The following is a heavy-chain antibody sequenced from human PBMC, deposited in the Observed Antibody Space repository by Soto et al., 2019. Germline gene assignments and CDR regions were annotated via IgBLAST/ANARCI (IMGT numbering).Heavy chain of an antibody. J-gene: IGHJ6*02. V-gene: IGHV1-69*05. CDR3: ARGGCSGGSCYSLYYYYGMDV. CDR1: GGTFSSYA. Sequence: ASVKVSCKASGGTFSSYAISWVRQAPGQGLEWMGGIIPIFGTANYAQKFQGGVTITRDTSASTAYMELSSLRSEDTAVYYCARGGCSGGSCYSLYYYYGMDVWGQGTTVTVSS. CDR2: IIPIFGTA. D-gene: IGHD2-15*01.